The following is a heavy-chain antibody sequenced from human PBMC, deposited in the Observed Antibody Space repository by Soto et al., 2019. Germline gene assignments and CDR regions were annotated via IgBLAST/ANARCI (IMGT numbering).Heavy chain of an antibody. D-gene: IGHD3-10*01. CDR1: GFTFSTSS. V-gene: IGHV3-21*02. CDR2: ISGTSDYI. Sequence: EVQLVESGGGLVKPGESLRLSCAASGFTFSTSSMNWVRQTPEKGLEWVSSISGTSDYIDYADSVKGRFTISRDNAENSLSLPMTSLRVEDTAVYYGVRDHSYYGSGSYYYFTHWGQGVLVTVSS. CDR3: VRDHSYYGSGSYYYFTH. J-gene: IGHJ4*02.